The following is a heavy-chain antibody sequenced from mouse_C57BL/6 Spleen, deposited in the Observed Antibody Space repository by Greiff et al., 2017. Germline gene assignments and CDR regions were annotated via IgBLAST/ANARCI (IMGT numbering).Heavy chain of an antibody. V-gene: IGHV5-4*01. J-gene: IGHJ4*01. CDR1: GFTFSSYA. CDR2: ISDGGSYT. CDR3: AREGDYDYDGAMDY. D-gene: IGHD2-4*01. Sequence: DVMLVESGGGLVKPGGSLKLSCAASGFTFSSYAMSWVRQTPEKRLEWVATISDGGSYTYYPDNVKGRFTISRDNAKNNLYLQMSHLKSEDTAMYYCAREGDYDYDGAMDYWGQGTSVTVSS.